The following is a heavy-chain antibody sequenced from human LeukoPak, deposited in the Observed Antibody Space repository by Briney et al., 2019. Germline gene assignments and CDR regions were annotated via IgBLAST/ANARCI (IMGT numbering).Heavy chain of an antibody. Sequence: ASVKVSCKVSGYTLTELSMQWVRQAPGIGLEWMGSFDPEDGEAIYAQKFQGRVTMTEDISTDTAYMELSSLRSEDTAVYYCTTFTSGIAVAGATDYWGQGTLVSVSS. CDR3: TTFTSGIAVAGATDY. J-gene: IGHJ4*02. CDR1: GYTLTELS. V-gene: IGHV1-24*01. CDR2: FDPEDGEA. D-gene: IGHD6-19*01.